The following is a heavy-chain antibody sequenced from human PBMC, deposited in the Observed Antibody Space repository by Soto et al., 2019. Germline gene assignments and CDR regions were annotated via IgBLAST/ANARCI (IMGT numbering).Heavy chain of an antibody. Sequence: SETLSLTCTVSSGSISSYYWNWIRQPPGKGLEWIGSIYYSGNTDYSPSLKSRVTISVDTSKKQFSLKLTSVTAADTAMYYCARGYCSSTSCYEFDYWGQGNLVTVSS. V-gene: IGHV4-59*01. CDR1: SGSISSYY. J-gene: IGHJ4*02. CDR2: IYYSGNT. CDR3: ARGYCSSTSCYEFDY. D-gene: IGHD2-2*01.